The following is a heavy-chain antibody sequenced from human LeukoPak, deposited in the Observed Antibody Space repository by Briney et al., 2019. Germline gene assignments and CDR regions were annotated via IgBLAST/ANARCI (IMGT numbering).Heavy chain of an antibody. D-gene: IGHD3-9*01. CDR3: AKKSERITTFWGYSDY. V-gene: IGHV3-23*01. CDR2: ISGSGGST. Sequence: GGSLRLSCAASGFTFSSYAMSWVRQAPGKGLEWVSAISGSGGSTYYADSVKGRFTISRDNSKNTLYLQMNSLRAEDTAVYYCAKKSERITTFWGYSDYWGQGTLVTVSS. J-gene: IGHJ4*02. CDR1: GFTFSSYA.